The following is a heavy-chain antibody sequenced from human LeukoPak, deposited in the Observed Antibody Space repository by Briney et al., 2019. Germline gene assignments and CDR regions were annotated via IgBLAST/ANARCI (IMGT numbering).Heavy chain of an antibody. Sequence: GSLRLSCAASGFTFSSYEMKWVRQAPGKGLEWVSYISSSGSTIYYADSVKGRFTISRDNAKNSLYLQMNSLRAEDTALYYCAKDIGAYYDSSGQYFDYWGQGTLVTVSS. D-gene: IGHD3-22*01. J-gene: IGHJ4*02. V-gene: IGHV3-48*03. CDR1: GFTFSSYE. CDR2: ISSSGSTI. CDR3: AKDIGAYYDSSGQYFDY.